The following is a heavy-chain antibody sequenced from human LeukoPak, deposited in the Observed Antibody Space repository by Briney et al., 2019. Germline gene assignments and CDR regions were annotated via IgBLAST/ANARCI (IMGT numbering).Heavy chain of an antibody. V-gene: IGHV4-61*02. CDR3: ARSYGSSRYPHFDY. Sequence: SQTLSLTCTVSGGSISSGSYYWSWIRQPAGKGLEWIGRIYTSGSTNYNPSLKSRVTISVDTSKNQSSLKLSSVTAADTAVYYCARSYGSSRYPHFDYWGQGTLVTVSS. CDR1: GGSISSGSYY. CDR2: IYTSGST. D-gene: IGHD6-13*01. J-gene: IGHJ4*02.